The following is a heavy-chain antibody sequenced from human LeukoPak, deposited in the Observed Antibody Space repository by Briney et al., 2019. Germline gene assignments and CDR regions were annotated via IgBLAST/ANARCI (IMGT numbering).Heavy chain of an antibody. J-gene: IGHJ2*01. D-gene: IGHD6-13*01. Sequence: PSETLSLTCAVSGGSISSGGYSWSWIRQPPGKGLEWIGYISHSGSTYYNPSLKSRVTISVDRSENQFSLKLTSVTAADTAVYYCARYSSTWPYWYFDLWGRGTLVTVSS. CDR3: ARYSSTWPYWYFDL. CDR1: GGSISSGGYS. CDR2: ISHSGST. V-gene: IGHV4-30-2*01.